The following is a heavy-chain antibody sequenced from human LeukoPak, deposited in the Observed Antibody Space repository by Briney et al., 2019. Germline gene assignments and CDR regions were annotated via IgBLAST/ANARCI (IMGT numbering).Heavy chain of an antibody. CDR3: ARDPPDILTGYYPFDY. CDR1: GGSISSHY. D-gene: IGHD3-9*01. J-gene: IGHJ4*02. V-gene: IGHV4-59*11. Sequence: SETLSLTCTVSGGSISSHYWSWIRQPPGKGLEWIGYMYYSGSTKYNSSLKSRVTISVDTSKNQFSLKLSSVTAADTAVYYCARDPPDILTGYYPFDYWGQGTLVTVSS. CDR2: MYYSGST.